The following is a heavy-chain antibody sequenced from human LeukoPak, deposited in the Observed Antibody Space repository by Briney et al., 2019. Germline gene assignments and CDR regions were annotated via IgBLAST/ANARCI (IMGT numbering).Heavy chain of an antibody. CDR3: ARDPDGYRQGHHFDY. D-gene: IGHD5-18*01. CDR2: ISSSSSYI. CDR1: GFTFSSYS. V-gene: IGHV3-21*01. J-gene: IGHJ4*02. Sequence: GGSLRLSCAASGFTFSSYSMNWVRQAPGKGLEWVSSISSSSSYIYYADSVKGRFTISRDNAENSLYLQMNSLRAEDTAVYYCARDPDGYRQGHHFDYWGQGTLVTVSS.